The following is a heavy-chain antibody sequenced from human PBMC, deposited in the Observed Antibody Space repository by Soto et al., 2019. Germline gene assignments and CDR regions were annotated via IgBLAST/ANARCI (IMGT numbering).Heavy chain of an antibody. CDR1: GGSISSYY. J-gene: IGHJ4*02. D-gene: IGHD1-26*01. V-gene: IGHV4-59*12. CDR3: AAEGGLTQDD. Sequence: ETLSLTCTVSGGSISSYYWSWIRQPPGKGLEWIGNFYHSGSTNYNPSLKSRVTISIDMSKNQFSLKLSSVTAADTAVYYCAAEGGLTQDDWGQGTLVTVGS. CDR2: FYHSGST.